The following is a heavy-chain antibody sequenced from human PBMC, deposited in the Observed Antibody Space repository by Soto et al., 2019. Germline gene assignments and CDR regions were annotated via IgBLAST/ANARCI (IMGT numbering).Heavy chain of an antibody. CDR1: GFTFSSYA. V-gene: IGHV3-23*01. CDR3: AKDYYEYIWGSYRLDAFDI. D-gene: IGHD3-16*02. CDR2: ISGSGGVT. Sequence: GGSLRLSCAASGFTFSSYAMSWVRQAPGKGLEWVSAISGSGGVTYYADSVKGRFTISRDNSKNTLYLQMNILRAEDTAIYYCAKDYYEYIWGSYRLDAFDIWGQGTMVTVSS. J-gene: IGHJ3*02.